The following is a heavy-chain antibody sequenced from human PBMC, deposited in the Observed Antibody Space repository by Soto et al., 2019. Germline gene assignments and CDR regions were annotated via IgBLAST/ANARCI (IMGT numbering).Heavy chain of an antibody. D-gene: IGHD6-13*01. V-gene: IGHV3-33*01. CDR2: IWNDGNGY. CDR3: ARRQISPPTRGAASARGGMDV. Sequence: QVQLVESGGGVVQPGRSLRLSCAASGFNFNNYGMHWVRQAPGKGLEWVAVIWNDGNGYYYANSVKGRFTISRDNSKNTRFLQMRSLRAEDTAVYYCARRQISPPTRGAASARGGMDVWGQGNTVTVSS. CDR1: GFNFNNYG. J-gene: IGHJ6*02.